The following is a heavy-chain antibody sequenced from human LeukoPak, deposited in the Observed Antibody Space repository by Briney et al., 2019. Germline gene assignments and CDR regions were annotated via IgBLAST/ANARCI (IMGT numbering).Heavy chain of an antibody. J-gene: IGHJ4*02. V-gene: IGHV3-7*01. CDR2: IKQDGSEK. CDR1: GFTFSSYW. D-gene: IGHD3-10*01. CDR3: ARAPWYYGSGKHRPYDY. Sequence: PGGSLRLSCAASGFTFSSYWMSWVRQAPGKGLEWVANIKQDGSEKYYVDSVKGRFTISRDNAKNSLYLQMNSLRAEDTAVYYCARAPWYYGSGKHRPYDYWGQGTLVTVSS.